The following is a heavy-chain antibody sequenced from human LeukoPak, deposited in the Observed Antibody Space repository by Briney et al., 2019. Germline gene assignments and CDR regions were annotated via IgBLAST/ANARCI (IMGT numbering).Heavy chain of an antibody. CDR2: IYYSGST. J-gene: IGHJ6*02. CDR1: GGSISSYY. CDR3: ARTFSGSYYYYGMDV. Sequence: SETLSLTCSVSGGSISSYYWSWIRQPPGKGLEWIGYIYYSGSTNYNPSLKSRVTISVDTSKNQFSLKLSSVTAADTAVYYCARTFSGSYYYYGMDVWGQGTTVTVSS. V-gene: IGHV4-59*01. D-gene: IGHD1-26*01.